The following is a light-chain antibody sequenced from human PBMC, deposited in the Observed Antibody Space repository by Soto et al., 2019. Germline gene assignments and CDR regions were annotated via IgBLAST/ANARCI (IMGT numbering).Light chain of an antibody. CDR1: QSVSNNY. CDR3: HQSGGYPQT. V-gene: IGKV3-20*01. Sequence: EIVLTQSPGTLSLSPGESATLSCRASQSVSNNYFAWYQQKLGQAPRLLIHDASSRATGIPDRFSGSGSGTYFPLSIADLDPKDSALYFCHQSGGYPQTFDQDTTVYIK. CDR2: DAS. J-gene: IGKJ1*01.